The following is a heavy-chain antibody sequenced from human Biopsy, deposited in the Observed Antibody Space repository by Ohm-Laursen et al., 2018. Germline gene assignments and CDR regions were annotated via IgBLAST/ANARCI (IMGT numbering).Heavy chain of an antibody. CDR3: ARHPTGFWFDP. CDR1: GGSVSSNVAY. J-gene: IGHJ5*02. CDR2: IFYSGIT. V-gene: IGHV4-39*01. Sequence: GTLSLTCTVSGGSVSSNVAYWAWIRQPPGQGLESIGSIFYSGITYYNPSLQSRVTMSVDTSKNQFSLNLTSVTAADTAVYYCARHPTGFWFDPWGQGTLVSVSS.